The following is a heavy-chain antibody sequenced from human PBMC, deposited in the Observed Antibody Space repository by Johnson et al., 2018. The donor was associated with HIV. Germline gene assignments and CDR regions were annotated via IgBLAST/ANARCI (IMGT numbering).Heavy chain of an antibody. J-gene: IGHJ3*02. CDR2: IGTAGDT. CDR3: ARGAYDSDAFDI. D-gene: IGHD3-22*01. CDR1: GFTFSSYD. V-gene: IGHV3-13*01. Sequence: VQLVESGGGLVQPGGSLRLSCAASGFTFSSYDMHWVRQATGKGLEWVSAIGTAGDTYYPGSVKGRFTISRANAKNSLYLQMNSLRAGDTAVYYCARGAYDSDAFDIGGQGTMVTVSS.